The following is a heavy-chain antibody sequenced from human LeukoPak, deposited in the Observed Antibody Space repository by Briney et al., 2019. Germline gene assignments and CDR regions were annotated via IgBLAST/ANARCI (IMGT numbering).Heavy chain of an antibody. CDR2: IYYSGST. V-gene: IGHV4-59*01. Sequence: SSETLSLTCTVSGGSISSYYWSWIRQPPGKGLEWIGYIYYSGSTYYNPSLRSRVTISVDTSKNQFSLKLSSVTAADTAVYYCARVVSSWYVGYYYYMDVWGKGTTVTVSS. J-gene: IGHJ6*03. D-gene: IGHD6-13*01. CDR1: GGSISSYY. CDR3: ARVVSSWYVGYYYYMDV.